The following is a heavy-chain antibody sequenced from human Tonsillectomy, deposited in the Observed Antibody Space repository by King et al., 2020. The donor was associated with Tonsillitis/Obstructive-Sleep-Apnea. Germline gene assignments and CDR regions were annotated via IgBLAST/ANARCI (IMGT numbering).Heavy chain of an antibody. Sequence: QLVQSGGGLAQPGGSLRISCAASGFSFNNYWVSWVRQAPGKGLEWVANIKEDGREKYCVDSVKGRFTISRDNTKNLMYLQMNSLRAEDTAVYYCARGGRLPWGSFRYFDYWGQGILVTVSS. J-gene: IGHJ4*02. CDR2: IKEDGREK. CDR1: GFSFNNYW. CDR3: ARGGRLPWGSFRYFDY. V-gene: IGHV3-7*04. D-gene: IGHD3-16*02.